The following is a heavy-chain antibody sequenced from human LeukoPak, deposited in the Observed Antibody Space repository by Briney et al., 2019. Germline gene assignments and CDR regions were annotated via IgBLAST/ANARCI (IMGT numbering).Heavy chain of an antibody. CDR1: GFTFSSYA. D-gene: IGHD3-9*01. CDR2: ISGSGGST. V-gene: IGHV3-23*01. CDR3: ARDSDYDILTGYSPFDY. Sequence: GGSLRLSCAASGFTFSSYAMSWVRQAPGKGLEWVSAISGSGGSTYYADSVKGRFTISRDNSKNTLYLQMNSLRAEDTALYYCARDSDYDILTGYSPFDYWGQGTLVTVSS. J-gene: IGHJ4*02.